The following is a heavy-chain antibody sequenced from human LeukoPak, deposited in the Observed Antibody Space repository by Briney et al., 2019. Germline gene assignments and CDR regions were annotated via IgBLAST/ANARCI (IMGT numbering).Heavy chain of an antibody. CDR1: GFTFSSYG. CDR3: AKTHSSSWHPLDF. CDR2: ISSDGSNK. V-gene: IGHV3-30*18. J-gene: IGHJ4*02. D-gene: IGHD6-13*01. Sequence: GGSLRLSCAASGFTFSSYGMHWVRQAPGKGLEWVAVISSDGSNKYYADSVKGRFTISRDNSNNTLYLQMNNLRAEDTAVYYCAKTHSSSWHPLDFWGQGTLVTASS.